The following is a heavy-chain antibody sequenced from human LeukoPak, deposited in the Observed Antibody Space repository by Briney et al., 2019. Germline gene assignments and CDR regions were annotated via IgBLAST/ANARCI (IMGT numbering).Heavy chain of an antibody. Sequence: PSETLSLTCTVSGGFISSYYWSWIRQPPGKGLEWIGYIYYSGSTNYNPSLKSRVTISVDTSKNQFSLKLSSVTAADTAVYYCARSPSRYYYDSSGYYRYFDYWGQGTLVTVSS. V-gene: IGHV4-59*01. CDR3: ARSPSRYYYDSSGYYRYFDY. CDR2: IYYSGST. D-gene: IGHD3-22*01. CDR1: GGFISSYY. J-gene: IGHJ4*02.